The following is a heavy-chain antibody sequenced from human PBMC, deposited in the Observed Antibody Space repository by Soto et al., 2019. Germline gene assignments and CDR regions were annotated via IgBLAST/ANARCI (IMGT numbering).Heavy chain of an antibody. CDR2: IKQDGSEK. CDR3: ARDLFSSRGGNSFGIIDL. CDR1: GFTFSSYW. V-gene: IGHV3-7*05. J-gene: IGHJ2*01. D-gene: IGHD2-21*02. Sequence: EVQLVESGGGLVQPGGSLRLSCAASGFTFSSYWMSWVRQAPGKGLEWVANIKQDGSEKYYVDSVKGRFTIFRDNAKNSLYLQMNSLRAEDTAVYYCARDLFSSRGGNSFGIIDLWGRGTLVTVSS.